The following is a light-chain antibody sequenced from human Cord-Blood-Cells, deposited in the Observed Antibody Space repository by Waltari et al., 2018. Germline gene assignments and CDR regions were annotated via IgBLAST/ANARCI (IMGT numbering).Light chain of an antibody. CDR3: QTWGTGSWV. J-gene: IGLJ3*02. Sequence: QLVLTQSPSASASLGASVKLTCNLRSGHRSYALAWHQQQPEKGPRYLLKLNSDGSHSKGDGSPDRFSGSSSGAERYLTISSLQSEDEADYYCQTWGTGSWVFGGGTKLTVL. CDR2: LNSDGSH. CDR1: SGHRSYA. V-gene: IGLV4-69*01.